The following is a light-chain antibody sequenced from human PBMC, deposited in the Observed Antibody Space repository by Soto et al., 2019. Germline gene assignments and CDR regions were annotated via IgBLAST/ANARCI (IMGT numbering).Light chain of an antibody. J-gene: IGKJ5*01. CDR2: LGS. CDR1: QSLLHSNGYNY. CDR3: MQALQTPPT. Sequence: VMTQSPLSLPVTPGEPGSISCRSSQSLLHSNGYNYLDWYLQKPGQSPQLLIYLGSNRASGVPDRFSGSGSGTDFTLKISRVEAEDVGVYYCMQALQTPPTFGQGTRLEIK. V-gene: IGKV2-28*01.